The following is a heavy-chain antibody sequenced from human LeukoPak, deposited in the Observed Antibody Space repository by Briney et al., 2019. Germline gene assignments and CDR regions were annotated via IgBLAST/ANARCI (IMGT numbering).Heavy chain of an antibody. CDR3: ASGGGITMVPCY. J-gene: IGHJ4*02. V-gene: IGHV4-39*01. CDR1: GGSISSSSYY. Sequence: PSETLSLTCTVSGGSISSSSYYWGWIRQPPGKGLEWIGSIYYSGSTYYNPSLKSRVTISVDTSKNQFSLKLSSVTAADTAVYYCASGGGITMVPCYWGQGTLVTVSS. CDR2: IYYSGST. D-gene: IGHD3-10*01.